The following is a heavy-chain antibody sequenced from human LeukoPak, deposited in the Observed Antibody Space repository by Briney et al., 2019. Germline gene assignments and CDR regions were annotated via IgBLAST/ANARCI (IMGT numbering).Heavy chain of an antibody. CDR2: ISYDGSNK. CDR1: GFTFSSYG. J-gene: IGHJ3*02. D-gene: IGHD4-23*01. CDR3: AKEKYGGNSVDAFDI. V-gene: IGHV3-30*18. Sequence: GGSLRLSCAASGFTFSSYGMHWVRQAPGKGLEWVAVISYDGSNKYYADSVKGRFTISRDNSKNTLYLQMNSLRAEDTAAYYCAKEKYGGNSVDAFDIWGQGTMVTVSS.